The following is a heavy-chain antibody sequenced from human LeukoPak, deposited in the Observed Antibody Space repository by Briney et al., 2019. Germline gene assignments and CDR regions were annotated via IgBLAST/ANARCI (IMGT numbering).Heavy chain of an antibody. D-gene: IGHD2-2*01. V-gene: IGHV1-69*13. Sequence: SVKVSCKASGGTFSSYAISWVRQAPGQGLEWMGAIIPIFGTANYAQKFQGRVTITADESTSTAYMELSSLRSEDTAVYYCARVPIGVVPAACGFDRWGQGTLVTVSS. CDR3: ARVPIGVVPAACGFDR. CDR2: IIPIFGTA. CDR1: GGTFSSYA. J-gene: IGHJ5*02.